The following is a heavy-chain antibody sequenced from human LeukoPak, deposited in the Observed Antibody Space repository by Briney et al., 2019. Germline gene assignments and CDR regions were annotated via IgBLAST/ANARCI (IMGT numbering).Heavy chain of an antibody. J-gene: IGHJ1*01. V-gene: IGHV4-31*03. CDR3: ARDGGGYGVHADYFQD. D-gene: IGHD3-16*01. Sequence: PSETLSLTCIVSGGSIRSGGYYWNWIRQYPGKGLEWIGYIYYSGSTYYNPSPKSRVTISVDTSKNQFSLNLYSVTAADTAVYYCARDGGGYGVHADYFQDWGQGTVVTVSS. CDR1: GGSIRSGGYY. CDR2: IYYSGST.